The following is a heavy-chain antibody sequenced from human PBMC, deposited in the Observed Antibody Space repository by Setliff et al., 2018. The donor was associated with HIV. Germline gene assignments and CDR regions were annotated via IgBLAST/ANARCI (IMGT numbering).Heavy chain of an antibody. J-gene: IGHJ5*02. CDR1: GGSISSGSHF. D-gene: IGHD6-19*01. CDR2: ISTSGTT. V-gene: IGHV4-61*09. Sequence: SETLSLTCTVSGGSISSGSHFWGWIRQPAGKGLEWIGHISTSGTTKYNPSLKSRVTISVDTSKSQFSLKLSSLTAADTAVYYCARGRTQWPNYNYFDPWGLGTLVTSPQ. CDR3: ARGRTQWPNYNYFDP.